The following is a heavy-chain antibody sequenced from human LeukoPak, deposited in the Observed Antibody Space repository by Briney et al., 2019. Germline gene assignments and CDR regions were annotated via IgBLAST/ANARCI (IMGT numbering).Heavy chain of an antibody. CDR3: AKDLSDWYGFYFDF. V-gene: IGHV3-23*01. CDR1: GFTFRSSA. D-gene: IGHD6-19*01. Sequence: GGSLRLSCAASGFTFRSSAMSWVRQAPGKGLEWVPSISGSGGSTYYADSVKGRFTISRDNSKNTLYLQMNSLRAEDTAVYYCAKDLSDWYGFYFDFWGQGTLVTVSS. CDR2: ISGSGGST. J-gene: IGHJ4*02.